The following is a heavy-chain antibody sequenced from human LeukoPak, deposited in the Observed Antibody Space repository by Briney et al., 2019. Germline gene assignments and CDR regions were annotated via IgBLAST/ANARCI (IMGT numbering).Heavy chain of an antibody. CDR2: IYHSGST. CDR3: ARGRIAARRVGFYYYMDV. V-gene: IGHV4-38-2*02. D-gene: IGHD6-6*01. Sequence: PSETLSLTCTVSGYSISSGYYWGWIRQPPGKGLEWIGSIYHSGSTYYNPSLKSRVTISVDTSKNQFSLKLSSVTAADTAVYYCARGRIAARRVGFYYYMDVWGKGTTVTVSS. CDR1: GYSISSGYY. J-gene: IGHJ6*03.